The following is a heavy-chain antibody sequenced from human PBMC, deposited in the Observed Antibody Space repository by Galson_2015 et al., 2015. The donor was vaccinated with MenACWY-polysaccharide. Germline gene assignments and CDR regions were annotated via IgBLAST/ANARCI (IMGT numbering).Heavy chain of an antibody. CDR1: GFTFSTYP. D-gene: IGHD6-13*01. V-gene: IGHV3-23*01. CDR2: ISGSGDRT. Sequence: SLRLSCAASGFTFSTYPMDWVRQTPGKGLESVSSISGSGDRTYYADSVKGRFTISRDNSKNTLYMQMNSLRVEDSAIYYCAKDISVASVGSDYWGQGTLVTVSS. J-gene: IGHJ4*02. CDR3: AKDISVASVGSDY.